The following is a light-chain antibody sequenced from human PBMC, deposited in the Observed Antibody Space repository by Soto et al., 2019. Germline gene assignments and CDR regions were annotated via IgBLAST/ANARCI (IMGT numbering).Light chain of an antibody. CDR3: QQYNSYPLT. V-gene: IGKV1-5*03. CDR1: QSSSSW. Sequence: DIQMTQSPSTLSASVGDRVTITCRASQSSSSWLAWYQQKPGKAPNLLIYKASSLESGVPSRFSGSGSGTEFTLTISSLQPDDFATYYCQQYNSYPLTFGGGTKVESK. J-gene: IGKJ4*01. CDR2: KAS.